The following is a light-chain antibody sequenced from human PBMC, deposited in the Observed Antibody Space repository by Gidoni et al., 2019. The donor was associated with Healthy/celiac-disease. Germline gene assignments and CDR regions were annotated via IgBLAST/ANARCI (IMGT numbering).Light chain of an antibody. CDR1: QSISSW. J-gene: IGKJ2*01. V-gene: IGKV1-5*03. Sequence: DIQMTQSPSTLSASVGDRVTITCRASQSISSWLAWYPQKPGKAPKLLIYKAYSLESGVPSRCSGRGSGTEFTLTISSLQPDDFATYYCQKYNSYAFGQGTKLEIK. CDR2: KAY. CDR3: QKYNSYA.